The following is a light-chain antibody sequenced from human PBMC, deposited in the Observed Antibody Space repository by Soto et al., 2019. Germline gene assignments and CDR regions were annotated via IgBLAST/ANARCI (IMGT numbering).Light chain of an antibody. CDR3: QQRSNWPPLT. CDR2: DTS. V-gene: IGKV3-11*01. Sequence: EIVMTQSPATLSVSPGERATLSCRASQSVSSYLAWYQQKPGQAPRLLIYDTSNRAPGIPARFSGSGSGTDFTLTISSLEPEDFAVYYCQQRSNWPPLTFGGGTKVDIK. CDR1: QSVSSY. J-gene: IGKJ4*01.